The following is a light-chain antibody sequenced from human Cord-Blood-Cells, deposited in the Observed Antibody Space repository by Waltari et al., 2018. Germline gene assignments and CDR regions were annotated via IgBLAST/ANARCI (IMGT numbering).Light chain of an antibody. V-gene: IGKV1-8*01. CDR3: QQYYSYPYT. CDR2: AAS. J-gene: IGKJ2*01. Sequence: AIRMTQSPSSCSASTGDRVTITCRASQGISRYLAWYQQKPGKAPKLLIYAASTLQSGVPSRFSGSGSGTDFTLTISCLQSEDFATYYCQQYYSYPYTFGQGTKLEIK. CDR1: QGISRY.